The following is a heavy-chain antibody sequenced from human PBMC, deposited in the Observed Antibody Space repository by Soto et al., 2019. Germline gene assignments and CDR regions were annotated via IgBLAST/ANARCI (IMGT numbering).Heavy chain of an antibody. D-gene: IGHD3-22*01. CDR3: ARGLKARHDAFDI. J-gene: IGHJ3*02. CDR2: IYSDGSI. CDR1: EFTVSSNY. Sequence: PXGSLKLSCAPSEFTVSSNYMNWVRQAPGKGPDWVSIIYSDGSIFYADSVKGRFTISRDNSRNTLYLQMDSLRAEDTAVYYCARGLKARHDAFDIWGPGTMVTVSS. V-gene: IGHV3-53*01.